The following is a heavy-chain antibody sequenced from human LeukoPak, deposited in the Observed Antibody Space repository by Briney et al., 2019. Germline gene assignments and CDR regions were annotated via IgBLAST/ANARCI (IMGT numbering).Heavy chain of an antibody. V-gene: IGHV1-2*02. CDR1: GYTFTGYY. J-gene: IGHJ4*02. D-gene: IGHD3-22*01. Sequence: ASVNVSCKASGYTFTGYYMHWVRQAPGQGVEWVGWINPDSGGTNYAQKFQGRGTMTRDTSIRTAYMELSRLRSDDTAVYYCAGVDDRGHYYDSSGPRKLFDYWGQGTLVTVSS. CDR3: AGVDDRGHYYDSSGPRKLFDY. CDR2: INPDSGGT.